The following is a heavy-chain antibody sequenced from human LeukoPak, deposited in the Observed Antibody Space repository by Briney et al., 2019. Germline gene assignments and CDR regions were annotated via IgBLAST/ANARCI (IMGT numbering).Heavy chain of an antibody. CDR1: GFTFDTYW. CDR3: SRHARRSSWSQLDY. D-gene: IGHD2-2*01. Sequence: PGGSLGFSCAGSGFTFDTYWMSWVRQAPGKGLEWLANIKEDGSETNYVDSVKGRFTISRDNAKNSDYLQMNSLRADDTAVYYCSRHARRSSWSQLDYWGQGTLVAVSS. CDR2: IKEDGSET. V-gene: IGHV3-7*04. J-gene: IGHJ4*02.